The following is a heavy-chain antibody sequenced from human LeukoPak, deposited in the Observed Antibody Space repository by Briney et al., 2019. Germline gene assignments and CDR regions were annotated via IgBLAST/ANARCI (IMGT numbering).Heavy chain of an antibody. CDR1: SDSISTYY. V-gene: IGHV4-4*07. CDR2: IYTSGST. CDR3: ASYSDSGGYYYAY. Sequence: PSETLSLTCTVSSDSISTYYWSWIRQPAGKGLAWIGRIYTSGSTNYNPSLNSGVTMSVDTSKNQVSLKLSSVTPADPAVYYFASYSDSGGYYYAYWGQGTLVTVSS. D-gene: IGHD3-22*01. J-gene: IGHJ4*02.